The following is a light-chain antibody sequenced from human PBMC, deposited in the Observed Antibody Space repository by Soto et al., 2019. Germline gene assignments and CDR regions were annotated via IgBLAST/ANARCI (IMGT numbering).Light chain of an antibody. CDR2: DAS. Sequence: EIVFTHSPATLALSPGERATLSCRASQSVSSYLAWYQQKPGQAPRLLIYDASNRATGIPARFSASGSGTDFTLTISSLEPEDFAVYYCQQYDNWPWTFGQGTKVDIK. CDR1: QSVSSY. J-gene: IGKJ1*01. CDR3: QQYDNWPWT. V-gene: IGKV3-11*01.